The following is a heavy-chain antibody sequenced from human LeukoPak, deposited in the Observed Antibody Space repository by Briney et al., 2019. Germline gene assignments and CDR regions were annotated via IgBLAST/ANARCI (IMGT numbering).Heavy chain of an antibody. D-gene: IGHD1-26*01. Sequence: ASVDVSCKASGGTFSSYAISWVRQAPGQGLEWMGGIIPIFGTANYAQKFQGRVTITTDESTSTAYMELSSLRSEDTAVYYCAATEGVVGDQGPNYYYYYMDVWGKVTTVTVSS. CDR2: IIPIFGTA. J-gene: IGHJ6*03. V-gene: IGHV1-69*05. CDR1: GGTFSSYA. CDR3: AATEGVVGDQGPNYYYYYMDV.